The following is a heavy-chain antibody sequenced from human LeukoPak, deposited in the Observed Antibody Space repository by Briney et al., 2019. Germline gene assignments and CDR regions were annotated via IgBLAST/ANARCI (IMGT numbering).Heavy chain of an antibody. Sequence: SETLSLTCTVSGGSISNGAYYWGWIRQPPGKGLEWIGSIYYSGSTYYNPSLKSRVTISVDTSKNQFSLKLSSVTAADTAVYYCARSGYGSGSYLGIVSYYFDYWGQGTLVTVSS. CDR3: ARSGYGSGSYLGIVSYYFDY. CDR1: GGSISNGAYY. J-gene: IGHJ4*02. CDR2: IYYSGST. D-gene: IGHD3-10*01. V-gene: IGHV4-39*01.